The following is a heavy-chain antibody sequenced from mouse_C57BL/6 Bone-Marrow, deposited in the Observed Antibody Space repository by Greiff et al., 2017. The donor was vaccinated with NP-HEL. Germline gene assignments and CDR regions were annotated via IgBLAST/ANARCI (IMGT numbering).Heavy chain of an antibody. Sequence: EVMLVESGGGLVKPGGSLKLSCAASGFTFSSYTMSWVRQTPEKRLEWVATISGGGGNSYYPDSVKGRFTISRDNTKNTLDLQMSSLRSEDTALYYCARAYYSNYGFDYWGQGTTLTVSS. D-gene: IGHD2-5*01. CDR1: GFTFSSYT. V-gene: IGHV5-9*01. CDR2: ISGGGGNS. CDR3: ARAYYSNYGFDY. J-gene: IGHJ2*01.